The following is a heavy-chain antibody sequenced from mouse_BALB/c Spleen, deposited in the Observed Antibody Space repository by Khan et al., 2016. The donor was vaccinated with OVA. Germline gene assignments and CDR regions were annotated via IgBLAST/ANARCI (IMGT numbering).Heavy chain of an antibody. CDR1: GFTFSTYG. CDR3: ERLAYYYNSEGFAY. CDR2: INTGGAYT. D-gene: IGHD1-1*01. Sequence: DVQLVESGGDFVRPGGSPKLSCAASGFTFSTYGMSWVRQTPDKRLEWVATINTGGAYTYYPDTVKGRFTISRDNAKNTLYLQLSSLKSEDTAIYYCERLAYYYNSEGFAYWGRGTLVTVSA. V-gene: IGHV5-6*01. J-gene: IGHJ3*01.